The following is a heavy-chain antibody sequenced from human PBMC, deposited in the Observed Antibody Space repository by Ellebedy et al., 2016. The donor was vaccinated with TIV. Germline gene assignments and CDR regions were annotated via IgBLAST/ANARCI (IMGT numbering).Heavy chain of an antibody. D-gene: IGHD3-22*01. CDR1: GGSFSSYY. CDR3: ARAYDYYDSSGYYYDI. Sequence: SETLSLXXAVYGGSFSSYYWSWIRQPPGKGLEWIGEINHSGSTNCNPSLKSRVTISVDTSKNQFSLKLSSVTAADTAVYYCARAYDYYDSSGYYYDIWGQGTMVTVSS. J-gene: IGHJ3*02. V-gene: IGHV4-34*01. CDR2: INHSGST.